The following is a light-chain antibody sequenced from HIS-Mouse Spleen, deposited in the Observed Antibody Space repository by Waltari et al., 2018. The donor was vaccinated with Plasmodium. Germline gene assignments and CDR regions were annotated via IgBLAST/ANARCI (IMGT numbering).Light chain of an antibody. V-gene: IGLV3-10*01. CDR2: EDS. CDR3: YSTDSSGNHRV. Sequence: SYELTQPPSVSVSPGQTARITCSGDALPKKYAYWYQQKSGQAPVLGIYEDSKRPSGIPGRCAGSSSGTMATWTISGAQVEDEADYYCYSTDSSGNHRVFGGGTKLTVL. J-gene: IGLJ3*02. CDR1: ALPKKY.